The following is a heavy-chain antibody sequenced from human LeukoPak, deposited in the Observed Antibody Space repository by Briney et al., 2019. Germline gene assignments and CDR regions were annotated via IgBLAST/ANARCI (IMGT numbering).Heavy chain of an antibody. V-gene: IGHV3-23*01. CDR1: GFTFSSYA. CDR2: ISGSGGST. Sequence: GGSLRLSCAASGFTFSSYAMSWVRQAPGKGLEWVSAISGSGGSTYYADSVKGRFTISRDNSKNTLYLQMNSLRAEDTAVYYCAGDGYSSSWLFDIWGQGTMVTVSS. D-gene: IGHD6-13*01. J-gene: IGHJ3*02. CDR3: AGDGYSSSWLFDI.